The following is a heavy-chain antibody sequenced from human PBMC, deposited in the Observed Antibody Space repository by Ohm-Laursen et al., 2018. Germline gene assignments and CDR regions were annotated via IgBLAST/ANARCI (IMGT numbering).Heavy chain of an antibody. V-gene: IGHV3-21*01. Sequence: SLRLSCAASGFTFSSYSMNWVRQAPGKGLEWVSSISSSSSYIYYADSVKGRFTISRDNAKNSLYLQMNSLRAEDTAVYYCARVGPLARYYFDYWGQGTLVTVSS. CDR2: ISSSSSYI. CDR1: GFTFSSYS. D-gene: IGHD1-26*01. J-gene: IGHJ4*02. CDR3: ARVGPLARYYFDY.